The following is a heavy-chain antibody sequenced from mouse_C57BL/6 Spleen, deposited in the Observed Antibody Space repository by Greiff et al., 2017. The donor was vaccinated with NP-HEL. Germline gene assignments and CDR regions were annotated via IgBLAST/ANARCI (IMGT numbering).Heavy chain of an antibody. V-gene: IGHV14-4*01. CDR2: IDPENGDT. J-gene: IGHJ4*01. CDR1: GFNIKDDY. CDR3: TTRYGSSSYAMDY. D-gene: IGHD1-1*01. Sequence: EVQLQQSGAELVRPGASVKLSCTASGFNIKDDYMHWVKQRPEQGLEWIGWIDPENGDTEYASKFQGKATITADTSSNTAYLQLSSLTSEDTAVYYCTTRYGSSSYAMDYWGQGTSVTVSS.